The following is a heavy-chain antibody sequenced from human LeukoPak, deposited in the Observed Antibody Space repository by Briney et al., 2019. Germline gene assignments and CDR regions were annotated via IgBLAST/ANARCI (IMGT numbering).Heavy chain of an antibody. CDR1: GGSFSGYY. J-gene: IGHJ6*03. CDR3: ARGGSYSWGYYYYYMDV. D-gene: IGHD1-20*01. CDR2: INHSGST. V-gene: IGHV4-34*01. Sequence: SETLSLTCAVYGGSFSGYYWSWIRQPPGKGLEWIGEINHSGSTNYNPSLQSRVTISVDTSKNQFSLTLSSVTAADTAVYYCARGGSYSWGYYYYYMDVWGKGTTVTVSS.